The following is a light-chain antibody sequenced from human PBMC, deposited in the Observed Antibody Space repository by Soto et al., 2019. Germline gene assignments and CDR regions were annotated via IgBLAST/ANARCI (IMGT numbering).Light chain of an antibody. J-gene: IGKJ2*01. Sequence: VLTQSPATLSLSPGERATFSCRASQSIRSFLAWYQHIPGQAPRLLIYDAINRATGIPTRFSGSGSGTDFTLTISSPEPEDFAVYYCHQRSSWPRTFGQGTKVDIK. CDR1: QSIRSF. CDR3: HQRSSWPRT. V-gene: IGKV3-11*01. CDR2: DAI.